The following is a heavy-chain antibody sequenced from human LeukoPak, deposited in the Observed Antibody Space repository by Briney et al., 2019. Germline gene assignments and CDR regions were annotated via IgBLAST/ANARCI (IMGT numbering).Heavy chain of an antibody. CDR1: GFTFSSYA. J-gene: IGHJ4*02. CDR3: APYSSISYELDY. CDR2: ISGSGGST. Sequence: GGSLRLSCAASGFTFSSYAMSWVRQAPGKGLEWVSAISGSGGSTYYADSVKGRFTISRDNSKNTLYLQMNSLRAEDTAVYYCAPYSSISYELDYWGQGTLVTVSS. V-gene: IGHV3-23*01. D-gene: IGHD6-19*01.